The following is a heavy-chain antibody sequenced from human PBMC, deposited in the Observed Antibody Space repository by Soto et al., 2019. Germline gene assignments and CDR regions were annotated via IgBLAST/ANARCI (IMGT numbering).Heavy chain of an antibody. D-gene: IGHD2-2*01. Sequence: PSETLSLTCAVYGGSFGGYYWSWIRQPPGKGLEWIGEINHSGSTNYNPSLKSRVTISVDTSKNQFSLKLSSVTAADAAVYYCARAASTQLLTYYYYYYMDVWGKGTTVTVSS. V-gene: IGHV4-34*01. CDR2: INHSGST. CDR3: ARAASTQLLTYYYYYYMDV. CDR1: GGSFGGYY. J-gene: IGHJ6*03.